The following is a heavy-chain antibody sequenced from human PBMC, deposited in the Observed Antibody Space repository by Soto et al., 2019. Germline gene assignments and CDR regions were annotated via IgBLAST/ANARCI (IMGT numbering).Heavy chain of an antibody. V-gene: IGHV3-15*01. J-gene: IGHJ5*02. CDR1: GFTFSKAW. Sequence: GGSLRLSCAASGFTFSKAWMTWVRQAPGTGLEWVGRIKRKADGGTIDYAAPVKGRFTISRDDSQNTLYLQMNSLKTEDTAVYYCTTGVWFDPWGRGTLVTVSS. CDR3: TTGVWFDP. CDR2: IKRKADGGTI.